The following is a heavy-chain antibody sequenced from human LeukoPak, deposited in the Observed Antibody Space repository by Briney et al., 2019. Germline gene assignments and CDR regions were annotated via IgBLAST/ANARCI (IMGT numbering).Heavy chain of an antibody. CDR3: RSGYYSSDY. CDR1: GGSISSGSYY. V-gene: IGHV4-39*07. Sequence: SETLSLTCTVSGGSISSGSYYWSWIRQPPGKGLEWIGEINHSGSTNYNPSLKSRVTISVDTSKNQFSLKLSSVTAADTAVYYCRSGYYSSDYWGQGTLVTVSS. J-gene: IGHJ4*02. CDR2: INHSGST. D-gene: IGHD3-22*01.